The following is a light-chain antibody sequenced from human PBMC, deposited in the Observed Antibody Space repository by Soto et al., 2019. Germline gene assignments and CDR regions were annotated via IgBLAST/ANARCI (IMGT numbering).Light chain of an antibody. V-gene: IGKV1-12*02. CDR1: HDVRSW. CDR2: GAS. Sequence: DIQMTQSPSSVSASVGDRVTISCRASHDVRSWLAWYQQKPGKAPNLLIYGASTLQSGVPSRFSGSGAGTDFTLTSSILQPEYFATYYCQQANGDPWTFGQGTKVEIK. J-gene: IGKJ1*01. CDR3: QQANGDPWT.